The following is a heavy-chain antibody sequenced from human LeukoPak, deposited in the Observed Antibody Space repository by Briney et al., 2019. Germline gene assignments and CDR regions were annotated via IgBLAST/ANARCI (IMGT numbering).Heavy chain of an antibody. Sequence: PGESLKISCKGSGYSFTSYWIGWVRQMPGKGLEWMGIIYPGDSDTRYSPSFQGQVTISADKSISTAYLQWSSLKASDTAMYYCARHVYCSGGSCQSLGPPFDPWGQGTLVTVSS. CDR1: GYSFTSYW. D-gene: IGHD2-15*01. CDR2: IYPGDSDT. V-gene: IGHV5-51*01. J-gene: IGHJ5*02. CDR3: ARHVYCSGGSCQSLGPPFDP.